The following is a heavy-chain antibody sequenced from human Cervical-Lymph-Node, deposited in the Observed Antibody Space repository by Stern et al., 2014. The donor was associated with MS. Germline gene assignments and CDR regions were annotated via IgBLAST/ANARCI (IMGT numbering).Heavy chain of an antibody. CDR3: ARLSTAVDF. Sequence: VQLEESGPGLVKPSETLSLTCAVSGGSISSRYWGWIRQPPGKGLEWIGLISHSGDTKHNPSLKSRVTISLDTSKTQFSLKVTSGTAADTAVYYCARLSTAVDFWGQGTLVTVSS. V-gene: IGHV4-59*08. CDR1: GGSISSRY. J-gene: IGHJ4*02. CDR2: ISHSGDT.